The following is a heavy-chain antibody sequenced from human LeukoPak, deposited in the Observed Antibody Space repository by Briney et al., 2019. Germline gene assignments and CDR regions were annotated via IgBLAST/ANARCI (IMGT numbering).Heavy chain of an antibody. J-gene: IGHJ4*02. CDR3: TRDHCRGDNCPSFDY. CDR2: IGAYNGDT. V-gene: IGHV1-18*04. Sequence: GAPVKASCKPSGYTFTSFGISWVRQAPGQGLEWMGWIGAYNGDTNYAQKFQGRVTMTTDTSTSTAYMDLRSLRSDDTAVYYCTRDHCRGDNCPSFDYWGQGTLVTVSS. CDR1: GYTFTSFG. D-gene: IGHD2-15*01.